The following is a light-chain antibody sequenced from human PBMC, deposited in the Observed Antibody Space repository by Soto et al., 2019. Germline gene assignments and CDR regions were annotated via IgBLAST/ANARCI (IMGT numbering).Light chain of an antibody. J-gene: IGLJ1*01. V-gene: IGLV2-8*01. CDR2: EVT. CDR1: SSDVGGHNY. CDR3: CSYAGNNNV. Sequence: QSVLTQPRSVSGSPGQSVTVSCTGTSSDVGGHNYVSWYQQHPGKAPKLMIYEVTQRPSGVPDRFSGSKSGNTASLTVSGLQAEDEADYYCCSYAGNNNVFGTGTKVTVL.